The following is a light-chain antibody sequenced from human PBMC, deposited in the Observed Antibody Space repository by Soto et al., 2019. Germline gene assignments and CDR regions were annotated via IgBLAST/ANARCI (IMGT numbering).Light chain of an antibody. Sequence: EIVLTQSPGTLSLSPGESATLSCRASQSVGSSYLAWYRQKPGQAPRLLIYGASSRATGIPDRFSGGGSGTDFTLTISRREPEDFAVYYCQQYGSSPSAFGQGTKVEIK. J-gene: IGKJ1*01. CDR2: GAS. V-gene: IGKV3-20*01. CDR3: QQYGSSPSA. CDR1: QSVGSSY.